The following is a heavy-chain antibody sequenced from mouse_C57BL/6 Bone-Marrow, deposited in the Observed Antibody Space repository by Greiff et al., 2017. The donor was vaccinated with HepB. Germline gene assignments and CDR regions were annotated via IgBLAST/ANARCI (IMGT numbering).Heavy chain of an antibody. CDR1: GFTFSDYY. D-gene: IGHD2-3*01. J-gene: IGHJ2*01. V-gene: IGHV5-12*01. Sequence: EVKLLESGGGLVQPGGSLKLSCAASGFTFSDYYMYWVRQTPEKRLEWVAYISNGGGSTYYPDTVQGRFTISRDNAKNTLYLQMSRLKSEDTAMYYCARRWLQGFDYWGQGTTLTVSS. CDR2: ISNGGGST. CDR3: ARRWLQGFDY.